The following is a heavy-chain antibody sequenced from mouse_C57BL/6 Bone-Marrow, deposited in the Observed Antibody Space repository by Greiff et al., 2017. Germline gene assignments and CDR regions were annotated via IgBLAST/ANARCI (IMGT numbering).Heavy chain of an antibody. J-gene: IGHJ2*01. CDR1: GYTFTSYW. CDR3: ARHYCYYDDFDY. V-gene: IGHV1-59*01. D-gene: IGHD2-4*01. Sequence: VQLQESGAELVRPGTSVKLSCKASGYTFTSYWMHWVKQRPGQGLEWIGVIDPSDSYTNYNQKFKGKATLTVDTSSSTAYMQLSSLTSEDSAVYYCARHYCYYDDFDYWGQGTTLTVSS. CDR2: IDPSDSYT.